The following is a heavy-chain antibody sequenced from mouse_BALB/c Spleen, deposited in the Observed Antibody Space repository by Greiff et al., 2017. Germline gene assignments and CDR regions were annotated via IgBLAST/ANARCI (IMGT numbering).Heavy chain of an antibody. D-gene: IGHD2-2*01. CDR3: ARGRGYDEGFFAY. CDR1: GFTFSDYY. J-gene: IGHJ3*01. Sequence: EAQGVESGGGLVKPGGYLKLSCAASGFTFSDYYMYWVRQTPEKRLEWVATISDGGSYTYYPDSVKGRFTISRDNAKNNLYLQMSSLKSEDTAMYYCARGRGYDEGFFAYWGQGTLVTVSA. CDR2: ISDGGSYT. V-gene: IGHV5-4*02.